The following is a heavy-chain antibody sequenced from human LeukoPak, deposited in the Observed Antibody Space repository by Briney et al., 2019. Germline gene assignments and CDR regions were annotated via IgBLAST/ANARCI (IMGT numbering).Heavy chain of an antibody. CDR3: ARVKYYDSSGPRDADDAFDI. V-gene: IGHV4-59*01. D-gene: IGHD3-22*01. CDR2: IYYSGST. CDR1: GGSLSGYY. Sequence: SETLSLTCAVYGGSLSGYYWSWIRQPPGKGLEWIGYIYYSGSTNYNPSLKSRVTISVDTSKNQFSLKLSSVTAADTAVYYCARVKYYDSSGPRDADDAFDIWGQGTMVTVSS. J-gene: IGHJ3*02.